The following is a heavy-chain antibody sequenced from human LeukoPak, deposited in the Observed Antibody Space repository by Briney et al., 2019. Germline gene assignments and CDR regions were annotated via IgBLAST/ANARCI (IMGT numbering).Heavy chain of an antibody. V-gene: IGHV4-38-2*02. D-gene: IGHD6-13*01. CDR2: IYHSGST. CDR3: ARPYSSSWEENWFDP. CDR1: GYSISSGYY. Sequence: SETLSLTCTVSGYSISSGYYWGWIRQPPGKGLEWIGSIYHSGSTYYNPSLKSRVTISVDTSKNQFSLKLSSVTAADTAVYYCARPYSSSWEENWFDPWGQGTLVTVSS. J-gene: IGHJ5*02.